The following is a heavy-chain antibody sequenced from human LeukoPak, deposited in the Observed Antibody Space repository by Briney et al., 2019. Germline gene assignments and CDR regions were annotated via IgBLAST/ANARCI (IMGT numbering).Heavy chain of an antibody. V-gene: IGHV3-30*18. J-gene: IGHJ4*02. CDR2: ISYDGSNK. CDR1: GFTFSSYG. D-gene: IGHD2-21*02. CDR3: AKVFGDFSFDY. Sequence: GGSLRLSCAASGFTFSSYGMHWVRQAPGKGLEWVAVISYDGSNKYYADSVKGRFTISRDNSKNTLYLQMNSLRAEDTAVYYCAKVFGDFSFDYWGQGTLVTVSS.